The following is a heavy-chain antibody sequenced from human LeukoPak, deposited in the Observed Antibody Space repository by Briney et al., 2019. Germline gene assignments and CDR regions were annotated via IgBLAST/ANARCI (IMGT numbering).Heavy chain of an antibody. CDR1: GGSISDYY. V-gene: IGHV4-4*07. CDR2: IYTTGTT. J-gene: IGHJ5*02. CDR3: ARLGASGYYNWFDP. Sequence: SETLPLTCAVSGGSISDYYWSWVRQPAGKGLEWIGRIYTTGTTNYNPSLKSRVTMSVDTSKNQFSLKLSSVTAADTAVYYCARLGASGYYNWFDPWGQGTLVTVSS. D-gene: IGHD3-22*01.